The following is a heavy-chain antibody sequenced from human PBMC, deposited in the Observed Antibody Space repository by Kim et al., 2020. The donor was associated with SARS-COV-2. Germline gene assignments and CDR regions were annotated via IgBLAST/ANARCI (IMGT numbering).Heavy chain of an antibody. CDR2: ISVSGDEV. CDR1: GFTFSDSA. J-gene: IGHJ4*03. Sequence: GGSLRLSCAASGFTFSDSAMSWGRQTAGGGLEWVSTISVSGDEVFYIDSVKGRFTISRDDSKNTLYLQMTSLRAEDTATYYCATFYHRSGSLSRYFANWGQGTLVTVSS. D-gene: IGHD3-10*01. V-gene: IGHV3-23*01. CDR3: ATFYHRSGSLSRYFAN.